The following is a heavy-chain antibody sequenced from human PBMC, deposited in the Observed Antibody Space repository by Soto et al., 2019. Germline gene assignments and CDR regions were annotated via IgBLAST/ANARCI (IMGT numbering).Heavy chain of an antibody. CDR1: GGSFSGYY. CDR3: ATGPSSSKGDRQFDY. V-gene: IGHV4-34*01. CDR2: INHSGST. J-gene: IGHJ4*02. Sequence: PSETLSLTCAVYGGSFSGYYWSWIRQPPGKGLEWIGEINHSGSTNYNPSLKSRVTISVDRSKNQFSLKLISVTAADRAVYYCATGPSSSKGDRQFDYFGQGTLVTVSS. D-gene: IGHD6-13*01.